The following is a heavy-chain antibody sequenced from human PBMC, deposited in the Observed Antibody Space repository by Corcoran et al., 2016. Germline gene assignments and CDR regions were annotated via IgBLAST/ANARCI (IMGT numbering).Heavy chain of an antibody. Sequence: QVQLQQWGAGLLKPSETLSLTCAVYGGSFSGYYWSWIRQPPGKGLEWIGEINHSGSTNYNPSLKSRVTISVDTSKNQFSLKLSSVTAADTAVYYCARAVAYCGGDCYGRRYYFDYWGQGTLVTVSS. V-gene: IGHV4-34*01. D-gene: IGHD2-21*02. J-gene: IGHJ4*02. CDR3: ARAVAYCGGDCYGRRYYFDY. CDR2: INHSGST. CDR1: GGSFSGYY.